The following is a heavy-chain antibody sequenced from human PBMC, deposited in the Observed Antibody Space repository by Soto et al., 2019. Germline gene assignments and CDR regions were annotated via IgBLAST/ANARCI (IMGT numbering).Heavy chain of an antibody. J-gene: IGHJ4*02. CDR1: GNSIGDYY. D-gene: IGHD3-3*01. CDR3: ARRRIGDY. CDR2: IYGSGST. Sequence: QVQLQESGPGRVKPWETLSLTCTVSGNSIGDYYWSWFRQSPGKGLEWIGYIYGSGSTNYTPSLTSRVTITADTSKNQFSLKLTSVTAADTAVYYCARRRIGDYWGQGTPITVSS. V-gene: IGHV4-59*08.